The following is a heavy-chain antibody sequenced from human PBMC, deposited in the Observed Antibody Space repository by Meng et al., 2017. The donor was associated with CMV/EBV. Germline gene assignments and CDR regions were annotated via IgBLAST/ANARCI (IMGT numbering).Heavy chain of an antibody. CDR2: IHYTGRA. CDR3: AERGGGY. J-gene: IGHJ4*02. Sequence: QQPGPGLVKPSGTLSLTCRVSGVSIRTHYWSWVRQTPGKGLEWIASIHYTGRADYSPSLKSRLTISVDTSDSQLSLKLSSVTPADTAMYYCAERGGGYWGQGILVTVSS. V-gene: IGHV4-59*11. CDR1: GVSIRTHY. D-gene: IGHD1-1*01.